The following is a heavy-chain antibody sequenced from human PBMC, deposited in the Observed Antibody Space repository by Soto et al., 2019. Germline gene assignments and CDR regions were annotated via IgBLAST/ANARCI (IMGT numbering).Heavy chain of an antibody. V-gene: IGHV1-69*02. CDR2: IIPMLAIT. Sequence: QVQLVQSGAEVKKPGSSVKVSCKASGGTFNVYTIIWVRQAPGQGLEWMGRIIPMLAITNYAPGFQGRVTLTADTSTTTAHMELSSLTSEDTAVYYCALGSWSGETFDIWGQGTLVTVSS. J-gene: IGHJ3*02. CDR1: GGTFNVYT. D-gene: IGHD6-13*01. CDR3: ALGSWSGETFDI.